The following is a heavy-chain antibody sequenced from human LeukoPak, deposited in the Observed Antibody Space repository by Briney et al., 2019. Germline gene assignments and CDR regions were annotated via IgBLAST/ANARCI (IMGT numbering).Heavy chain of an antibody. Sequence: GGSLRLSCAASGFTFSSYSMNWVRQAPGKGLEWVSSISSSSSYIYYADSVKGRFTISRDNAKNSLYLQMNSLRAEDTAVYYCARDARLAVAEYPYWGQGILVTVSS. CDR1: GFTFSSYS. CDR2: ISSSSSYI. CDR3: ARDARLAVAEYPY. V-gene: IGHV3-21*01. D-gene: IGHD6-19*01. J-gene: IGHJ4*02.